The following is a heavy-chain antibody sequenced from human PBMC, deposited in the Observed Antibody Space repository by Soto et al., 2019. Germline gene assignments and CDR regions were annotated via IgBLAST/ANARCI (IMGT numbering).Heavy chain of an antibody. CDR2: ISRSSSTI. D-gene: IGHD6-19*01. CDR1: GFTFSSYS. Sequence: PGGSLRLSCAASGFTFSSYSMNWVRQAPGKGLEWVSYISRSSSTIYYADSVKGRFTISRDNAKNTLYLQMNSLRAEDTAVYYCARDRGWSLFDYWGQGTLVTVSS. V-gene: IGHV3-48*04. J-gene: IGHJ4*02. CDR3: ARDRGWSLFDY.